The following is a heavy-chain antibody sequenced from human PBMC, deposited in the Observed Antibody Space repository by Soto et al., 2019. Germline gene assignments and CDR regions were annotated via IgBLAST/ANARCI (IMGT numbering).Heavy chain of an antibody. J-gene: IGHJ3*02. CDR1: GYSFTSYW. CDR2: IYPGDSDT. CDR3: ARDDDSSGLAPDAFDI. D-gene: IGHD3-22*01. V-gene: IGHV5-51*01. Sequence: GESLKISCKGSGYSFTSYWIGWVRQMPGKGLEWMGIIYPGDSDTRYSPSFQGQVTISADKSISTAYLQWSSLKASDTAMYYCARDDDSSGLAPDAFDIWGQGTMVTVSS.